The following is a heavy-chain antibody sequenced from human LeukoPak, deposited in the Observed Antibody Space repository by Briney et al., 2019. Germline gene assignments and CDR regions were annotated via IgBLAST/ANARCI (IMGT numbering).Heavy chain of an antibody. V-gene: IGHV3-23*01. D-gene: IGHD2/OR15-2a*01. J-gene: IGHJ6*03. CDR2: ISNGGGGT. CDR1: GFTFSNCA. Sequence: GASLRLSCAASGFTFSNCAMNWVRQPPGKGLEWVSVISNGGGGTFYADSVKGRFTISRDNSKNTVYLQLNNLRVEDTATYFCAKEPPTILDNFYAYYMDAWGKGTTVIVSS. CDR3: AKEPPTILDNFYAYYMDA.